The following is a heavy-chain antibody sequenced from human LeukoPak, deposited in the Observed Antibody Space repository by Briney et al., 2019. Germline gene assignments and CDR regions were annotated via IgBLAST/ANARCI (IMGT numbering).Heavy chain of an antibody. CDR2: IRFDGSTE. D-gene: IGHD6-19*01. Sequence: GGSLRLSCAASGFIFSSYDMHWVRQSPGKGLEWVAFIRFDGSTENYADSVKGRFTISRDNSKNTLYLQMNSLRAEDTAVYYCARRSGIAVAGAFDYWGQGTLVTVSS. CDR1: GFIFSSYD. V-gene: IGHV3-30*02. J-gene: IGHJ4*02. CDR3: ARRSGIAVAGAFDY.